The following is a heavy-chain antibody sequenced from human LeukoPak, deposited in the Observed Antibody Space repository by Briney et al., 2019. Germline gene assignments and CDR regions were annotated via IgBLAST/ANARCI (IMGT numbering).Heavy chain of an antibody. V-gene: IGHV4-59*01. CDR2: IYYSGST. J-gene: IGHJ6*03. CDR1: GGSISSYY. Sequence: SETLSLTCTVSGGSISSYYWSWIRQPPGKGLEWIGYIYYSGSTNYNPSLKSRVTISVDTSKNQFSLKLSSVTAADTAVYYCARSVVPAAIAYYYYYYMDVWGKGTTVTVSS. D-gene: IGHD2-2*01. CDR3: ARSVVPAAIAYYYYYYMDV.